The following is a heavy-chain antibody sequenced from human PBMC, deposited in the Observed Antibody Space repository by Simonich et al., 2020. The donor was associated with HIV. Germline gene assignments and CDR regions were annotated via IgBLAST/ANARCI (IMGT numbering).Heavy chain of an antibody. V-gene: IGHV4-34*01. Sequence: QVQLQQWGAGLLKPSETLSLNCAVYGGSFSGYYWSWIRQPPGKGLAWIGEINHSGSTHYHPSLKSRVTISVDTSKNQFSLKLSSVTAADTAVYYCARVLGIAAAIDSFQHWGQGTLVTVSS. J-gene: IGHJ1*01. D-gene: IGHD6-13*01. CDR2: INHSGST. CDR3: ARVLGIAAAIDSFQH. CDR1: GGSFSGYY.